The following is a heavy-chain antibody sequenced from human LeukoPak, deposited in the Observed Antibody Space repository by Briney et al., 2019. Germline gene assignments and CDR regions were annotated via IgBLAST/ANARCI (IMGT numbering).Heavy chain of an antibody. J-gene: IGHJ4*02. D-gene: IGHD4-11*01. CDR3: AKSRTTVDY. CDR1: GFTFSSYA. V-gene: IGHV3-30-3*02. Sequence: GGSLRLSCAASGFTFSSYAMHWVRQAPGKGLEWVAVISYDGSNKYYADSVKGRFTISRDNSKNTLYLQMNSLRAEDTAVYYCAKSRTTVDYWGQGTLVTVSS. CDR2: ISYDGSNK.